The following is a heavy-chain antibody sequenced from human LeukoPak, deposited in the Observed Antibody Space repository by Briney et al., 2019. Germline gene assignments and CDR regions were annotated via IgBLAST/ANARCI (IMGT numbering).Heavy chain of an antibody. D-gene: IGHD3-3*01. Sequence: LAGGSLRLSCAASGFTFSSYEMNWVRQAPGKGLEWVSYISSSGSTIYYADSVKGRFTISRDNAKNSLYLQMNSLRAEDTAVYYCARLPFGYDFWSGPFDYWGQGTLVTVSS. J-gene: IGHJ4*02. V-gene: IGHV3-48*03. CDR2: ISSSGSTI. CDR1: GFTFSSYE. CDR3: ARLPFGYDFWSGPFDY.